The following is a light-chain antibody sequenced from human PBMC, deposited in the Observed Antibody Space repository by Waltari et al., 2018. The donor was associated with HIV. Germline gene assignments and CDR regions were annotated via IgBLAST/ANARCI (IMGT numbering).Light chain of an antibody. CDR3: QSYDSSNLWV. J-gene: IGLJ3*02. CDR1: SGSIASNY. V-gene: IGLV6-57*01. CDR2: EDN. Sequence: NFMLTQPHSVSESPGKTVTISCTRSSGSIASNYVQWYQLRPGSSPTTVIYEDNQRPSGVPDRFSGSIDSSSNSASLTISGLKTEDEADYYCQSYDSSNLWVFGGGTKLTVL.